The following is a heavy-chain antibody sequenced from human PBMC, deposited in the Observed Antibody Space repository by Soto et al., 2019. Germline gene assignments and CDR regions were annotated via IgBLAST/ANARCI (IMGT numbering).Heavy chain of an antibody. CDR2: IYSGGST. CDR1: GFTVSSNY. D-gene: IGHD4-17*01. CDR3: ARSGGFYGDYGYFDY. J-gene: IGHJ4*02. V-gene: IGHV3-66*01. Sequence: EVQLVASGGGLVQPGGSLRLSCAASGFTVSSNYMSWVRQAPGKGLEWVSVIYSGGSTYYADSVKGRFTISRDNSKNTLYLQMNSLRAEDTAVYYCARSGGFYGDYGYFDYWGQGTLVTVSS.